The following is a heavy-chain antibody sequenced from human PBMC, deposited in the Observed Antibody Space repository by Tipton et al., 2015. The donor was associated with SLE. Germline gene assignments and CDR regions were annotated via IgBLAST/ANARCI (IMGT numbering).Heavy chain of an antibody. D-gene: IGHD3-22*01. J-gene: IGHJ5*02. CDR2: IWYDGSNG. CDR3: ARPGYYDSSGFEH. CDR1: GFTFSSYA. V-gene: IGHV3-33*01. Sequence: VQLVQSGGGVVQPGRSLRLSCAASGFTFSSYAMHWVRQAPGKGLEWVAVIWYDGSNGYYADSVKGRFTISRDNSKNTMHLQMNSLRAEDTAVYYCARPGYYDSSGFEHWGQGTLVTVSS.